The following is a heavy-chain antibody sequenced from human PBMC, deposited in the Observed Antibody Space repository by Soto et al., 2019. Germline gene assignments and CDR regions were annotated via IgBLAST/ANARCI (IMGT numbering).Heavy chain of an antibody. CDR2: INWNGGST. J-gene: IGHJ3*02. V-gene: IGHV3-20*01. Sequence: GGSLRLSCAASGFTFDDYGMSWVRQAPGKGLEWVSGINWNGGSTGYADSVKGRFTISRDNAKNSLYLQMNSLRAEDTALYHCARGDWNDVGNAFDIWGQGTMVTVSS. CDR1: GFTFDDYG. CDR3: ARGDWNDVGNAFDI. D-gene: IGHD1-1*01.